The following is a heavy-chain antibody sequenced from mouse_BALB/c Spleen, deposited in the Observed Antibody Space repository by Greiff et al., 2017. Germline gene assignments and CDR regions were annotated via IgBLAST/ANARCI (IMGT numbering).Heavy chain of an antibody. CDR1: GFSLTSYG. J-gene: IGHJ4*01. D-gene: IGHD2-14*01. Sequence: VKLVESGPGLVAPSQSLSITCTVSGFSLTSYGVHWVRQPPGKGLEWLGVIWAGGSTNYNSALMSRLSISKDNSKSQVFLKMNSLQTDDTAMYYCARDPAYYRYDGSLVDYWGQGTSVTVSS. CDR2: IWAGGST. CDR3: ARDPAYYRYDGSLVDY. V-gene: IGHV2-9*02.